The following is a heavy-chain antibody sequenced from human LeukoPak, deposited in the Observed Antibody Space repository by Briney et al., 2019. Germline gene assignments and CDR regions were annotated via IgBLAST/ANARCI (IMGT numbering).Heavy chain of an antibody. V-gene: IGHV4-59*12. CDR2: IYYSGST. J-gene: IGHJ4*02. CDR3: ARDTPYYYDSSGYYYV. D-gene: IGHD3-22*01. Sequence: SETLSLTCTVSGGSISSYYWSWIRQPPGKGLEWIGYIYYSGSTNYNPSLKSRVTISVDTSKNQFSLKLSSVTAADTAVYYCARDTPYYYDSSGYYYVWGQGTLVTVSS. CDR1: GGSISSYY.